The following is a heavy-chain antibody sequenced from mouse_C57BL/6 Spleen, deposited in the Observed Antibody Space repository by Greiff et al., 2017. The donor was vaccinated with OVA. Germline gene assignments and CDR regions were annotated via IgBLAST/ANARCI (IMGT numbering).Heavy chain of an antibody. V-gene: IGHV14-2*01. Sequence: VQLQQSGAELVKPGASVKLSCTASGFNIKDYYMHWVKQRTEQGLEWIGRIDPEDGETKYAPKFQGKATLTADTSSNTAYLQLSSLTSEDTAVYYCARVGNYYGNGEDYWGQGTTLTVSS. J-gene: IGHJ2*01. D-gene: IGHD2-1*01. CDR1: GFNIKDYY. CDR2: IDPEDGET. CDR3: ARVGNYYGNGEDY.